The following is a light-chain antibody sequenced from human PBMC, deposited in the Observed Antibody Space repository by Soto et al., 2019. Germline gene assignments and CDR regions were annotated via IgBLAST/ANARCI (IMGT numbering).Light chain of an antibody. CDR3: AAWDESLSGWV. Sequence: QSVLTQPPSAYGTPGQRVTISCSGSSSNIGSSYVHWYQQLPGTAPKLLIYSNGLRPSGVPGRFSGSKSGTSASLAISGLRSEDEADYYCAAWDESLSGWVFGGGTKLTVL. J-gene: IGLJ3*02. CDR2: SNG. V-gene: IGLV1-47*02. CDR1: SSNIGSSY.